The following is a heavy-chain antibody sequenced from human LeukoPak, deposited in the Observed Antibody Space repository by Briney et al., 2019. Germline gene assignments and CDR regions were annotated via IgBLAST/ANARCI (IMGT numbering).Heavy chain of an antibody. V-gene: IGHV4-61*02. Sequence: PSQTLSLTCTVSGGSISSGSYYWSWIRQPAGKGLEWIGRIYTSGSTNYNPSLESRVTISIDTSKNQFSLKLTSVTAADTAIYYCASVGWNHDFDYWGQGTLVTVSS. D-gene: IGHD1-1*01. J-gene: IGHJ4*02. CDR3: ASVGWNHDFDY. CDR2: IYTSGST. CDR1: GGSISSGSYY.